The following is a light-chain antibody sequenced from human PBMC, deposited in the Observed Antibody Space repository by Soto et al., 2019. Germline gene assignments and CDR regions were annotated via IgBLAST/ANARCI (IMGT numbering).Light chain of an antibody. V-gene: IGKV3-20*01. J-gene: IGKJ3*01. CDR2: GAS. CDR1: QSVSSSY. Sequence: EIVLTQSPGTLSLSPGERATLSCRASQSVSSSYLAWYQQKPGQAPRLRIYGASSRATGIPDRFSGSGSGTDFTLTISRLAPEDFAVYYCQQYGSSLFPFGPGTIVDIK. CDR3: QQYGSSLFP.